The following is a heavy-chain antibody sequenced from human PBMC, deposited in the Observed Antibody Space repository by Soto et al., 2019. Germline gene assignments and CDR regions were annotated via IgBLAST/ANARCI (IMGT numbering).Heavy chain of an antibody. V-gene: IGHV3-7*05. D-gene: IGHD1-26*01. CDR1: GFTFSTYW. CDR2: IEGDGSEK. J-gene: IGHJ4*02. Sequence: GGSLRLSCAASGFTFSTYWLTWVRQAPGKGLEWVANIEGDGSEKNYVDSVKGRFTISRDNAKKSVYLQMNSLRAEDTALYYCARGLYTGSPHFLFWGQGTLVTVSS. CDR3: ARGLYTGSPHFLF.